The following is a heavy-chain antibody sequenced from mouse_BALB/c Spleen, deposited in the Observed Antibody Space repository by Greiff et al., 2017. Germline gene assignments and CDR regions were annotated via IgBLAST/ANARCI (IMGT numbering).Heavy chain of an antibody. V-gene: IGHV2-9-2*01. CDR2: IWTGGGT. J-gene: IGHJ2*01. CDR3: VRDRGDGYYFDY. Sequence: VKLMESGPGLVAPSQSLSITCTVSGFSLTSYDISWIRQPPGKGLEWLGVIWTGGGTNYNSAFMSRLSISKDNSKSQVFLKMNSLQTDDTAIYYCVRDRGDGYYFDYWGQGTTLTVSS. D-gene: IGHD2-3*01. CDR1: GFSLTSYD.